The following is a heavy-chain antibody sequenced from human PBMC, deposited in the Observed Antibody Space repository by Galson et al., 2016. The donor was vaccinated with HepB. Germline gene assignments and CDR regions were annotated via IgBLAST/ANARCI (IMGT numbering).Heavy chain of an antibody. J-gene: IGHJ1*01. CDR1: EFTFSSYA. CDR3: VKGEAGYYYGD. Sequence: SLRLSCAASEFTFSSYAMHWVRQAPGKGLEYVSSISSDGGGTYYADSVKGRFTISRDSSKNTLFLQMRSLRAEDTAVYYCVKGEAGYYYGDWGQGTLVTVSS. V-gene: IGHV3-64D*06. CDR2: ISSDGGGT. D-gene: IGHD3-10*01.